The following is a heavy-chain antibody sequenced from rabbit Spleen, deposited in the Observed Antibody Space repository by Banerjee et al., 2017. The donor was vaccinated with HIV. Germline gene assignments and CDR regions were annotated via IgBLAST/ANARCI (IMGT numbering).Heavy chain of an antibody. D-gene: IGHD6-1*01. CDR3: ARDLHAGWIDYGYHDL. Sequence: QEQLEESGGDLVKPEGSLTLTCTASGFDLNSYYYMCWVRRAPGKGLEWIACISTASESTYYASWAKGRFTISKTSSTTVTLQLTSLTAADTATYFCARDLHAGWIDYGYHDLWGQGTLVHRL. V-gene: IGHV1S45*01. J-gene: IGHJ4*01. CDR1: GFDLNSYYY. CDR2: ISTASEST.